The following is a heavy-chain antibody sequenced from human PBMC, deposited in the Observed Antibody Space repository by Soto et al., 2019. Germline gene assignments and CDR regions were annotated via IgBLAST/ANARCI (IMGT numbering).Heavy chain of an antibody. J-gene: IGHJ3*02. Sequence: PSETLSLTCTVTGASVSSGGYYWTWIRQPPGKGLEWIGYIYYRGSTNYNPSLKSRVTISVDTSKNQFSLKLSSVTAADTAVYYCARDQYYEGAFDIWGQGTMVTVSS. CDR2: IYYRGST. CDR3: ARDQYYEGAFDI. V-gene: IGHV4-61*08. CDR1: GASVSSGGYY. D-gene: IGHD3-22*01.